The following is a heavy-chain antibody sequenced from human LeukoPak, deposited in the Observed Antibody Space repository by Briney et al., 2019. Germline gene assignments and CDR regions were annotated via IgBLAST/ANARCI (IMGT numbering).Heavy chain of an antibody. CDR2: MNPNSGNT. CDR1: GYTFTSYD. J-gene: IGHJ3*02. CDR3: ARDRGVGATYDAFDI. Sequence: ASVKVSCKASGYTFTSYDINWVRQATGQGLEWMGWMNPNSGNTGYAQKFQGRVTITRNTSISTAYMELSSLRSEDMAVYYCARDRGVGATYDAFDIWGQGTMVTVSS. V-gene: IGHV1-8*03. D-gene: IGHD1-26*01.